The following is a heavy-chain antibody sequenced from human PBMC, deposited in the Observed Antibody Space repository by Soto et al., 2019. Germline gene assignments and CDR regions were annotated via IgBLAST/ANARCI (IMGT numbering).Heavy chain of an antibody. D-gene: IGHD2-8*01. V-gene: IGHV3-23*01. CDR3: AKVGKLTRATNGLYYFDY. Sequence: PGGSLRLSSAASGCGFVTYAMSWVRQAPGKGLEWVSGISDSGGSTYYADPVKGRFTISRDTSKNTLYLQMNSLRAEDTAVYFCAKVGKLTRATNGLYYFDYWGQGTLVTVSS. CDR1: GCGFVTYA. CDR2: ISDSGGST. J-gene: IGHJ4*01.